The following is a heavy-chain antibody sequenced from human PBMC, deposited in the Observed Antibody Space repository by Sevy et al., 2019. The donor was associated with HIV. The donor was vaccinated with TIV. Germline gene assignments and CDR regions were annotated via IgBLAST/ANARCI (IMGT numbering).Heavy chain of an antibody. CDR3: ARATGMAVAGTGRYFDF. J-gene: IGHJ4*01. CDR1: GYKVDMYG. D-gene: IGHD6-19*01. CDR2: ISTYNGNT. Sequence: ASVKVSCKISGYKVDMYGIAWVRHAPGQGLEWMGWISTYNGNTNYAQNFQGRVPMTTDTSTSVVYMELGGLRPDDTAVYYCARATGMAVAGTGRYFDFWGQGTLVTVSS. V-gene: IGHV1-18*04.